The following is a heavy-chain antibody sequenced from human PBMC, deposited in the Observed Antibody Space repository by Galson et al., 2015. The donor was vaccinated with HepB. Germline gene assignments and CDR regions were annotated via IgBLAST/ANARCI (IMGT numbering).Heavy chain of an antibody. CDR2: TYYRSKWYN. J-gene: IGHJ4*02. D-gene: IGHD3-22*01. V-gene: IGHV6-1*01. CDR3: ARDLYYEPDY. CDR1: GDSVSSHTAA. Sequence: CAISGDSVSSHTAAWNWIRQSPSGGLEWLGRTYYRSKWYNDYAVSVKSRISIKPDTSKNQLSLQLNSVTPEDTAVYYCARDLYYEPDYWGQGTLVTVSS.